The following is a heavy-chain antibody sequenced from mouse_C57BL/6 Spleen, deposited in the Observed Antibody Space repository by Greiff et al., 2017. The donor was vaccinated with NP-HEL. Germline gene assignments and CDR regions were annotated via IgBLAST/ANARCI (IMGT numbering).Heavy chain of an antibody. J-gene: IGHJ1*03. CDR1: GYAFSSSW. Sequence: QVQLQQSGPELVKPGASVKISCTASGYAFSSSWMNWVQQRPGKGLEWIGRIYPGDGDTNYNGKFKGKATLTADKSSSTDYMQLSSLTSENSAVDDCARSSSVLLRYHWDFDVWGKGTTVTVSS. CDR2: IYPGDGDT. CDR3: ARSSSVLLRYHWDFDV. D-gene: IGHD1-1*01. V-gene: IGHV1-82*01.